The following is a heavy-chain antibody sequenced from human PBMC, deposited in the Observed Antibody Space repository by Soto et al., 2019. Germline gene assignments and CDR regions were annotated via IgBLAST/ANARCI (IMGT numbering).Heavy chain of an antibody. CDR2: IHYSGST. CDR1: GGSISSYY. J-gene: IGHJ6*02. CDR3: ARHKTTSYYYYGLDV. D-gene: IGHD1-1*01. V-gene: IGHV4-59*08. Sequence: QVQLQESGPGLVKPSETLSLTCTVSGGSISSYYWSWIRQPPGKGLEWIGYIHYSGSTNYNPSLKNRVTISVDTSKNQFSLKLSSVTAADTAVYYCARHKTTSYYYYGLDVWGQGTTVTV.